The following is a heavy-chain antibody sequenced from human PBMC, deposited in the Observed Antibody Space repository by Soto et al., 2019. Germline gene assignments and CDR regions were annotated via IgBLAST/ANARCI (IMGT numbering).Heavy chain of an antibody. V-gene: IGHV3-23*01. Sequence: EVQLLESGGGLVQPGGSLRLSCAASGFTFSSYAMSWVRQAPGKGLECVSVISGSGASTYYADSVKGRFTISRDDSKITRYLQMNGLRAEDTAVYYCAKLGAYVGATPEVKGYYFDYWGQGTLITVSS. CDR3: AKLGAYVGATPEVKGYYFDY. CDR1: GFTFSSYA. J-gene: IGHJ4*02. CDR2: ISGSGAST. D-gene: IGHD1-26*01.